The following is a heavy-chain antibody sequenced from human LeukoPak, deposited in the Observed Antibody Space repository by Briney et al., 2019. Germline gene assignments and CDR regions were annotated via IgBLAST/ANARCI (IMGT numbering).Heavy chain of an antibody. CDR3: ASPPKWISGSAPLGY. Sequence: ASVKVSCKASGDTFSNYYMHWVRQSPGQGLEWMGIINPSGGGTAYAQNFQGRVIMTRDMSTSTVYLELSSLRSEDTAVYYCASPPKWISGSAPLGYWGQGTLVTVAS. CDR1: GDTFSNYY. CDR2: INPSGGGT. D-gene: IGHD3-22*01. V-gene: IGHV1-46*01. J-gene: IGHJ4*02.